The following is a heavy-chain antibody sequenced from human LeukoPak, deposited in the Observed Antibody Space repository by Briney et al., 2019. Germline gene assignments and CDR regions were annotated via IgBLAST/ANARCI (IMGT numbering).Heavy chain of an antibody. CDR2: IYYTGAT. CDR3: ARAGYSYGTGYYFDY. V-gene: IGHV4-59*01. CDR1: GGSISSYY. D-gene: IGHD5-18*01. Sequence: SGTLSLTCTVSGGSISSYYRNWIRLPPGKGLEGMGDIYYTGATYYNPSLKSRVTISLDPSKHQFSLKLSSVTAADAAVYYCARAGYSYGTGYYFDYLGQGALVTVSS. J-gene: IGHJ4*02.